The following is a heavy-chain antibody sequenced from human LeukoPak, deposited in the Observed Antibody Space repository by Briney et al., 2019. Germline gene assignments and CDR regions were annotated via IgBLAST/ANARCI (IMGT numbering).Heavy chain of an antibody. CDR2: IYYSGST. Sequence: SETLSLTCTVSGGSISSYYWSWIRQPPGKGLEWIGYIYYSGSTNYNPSLKSQVTISVDTSKNQFSLKLSSVTAADTAVYYCARAGYYDSSGYLDYWGQGTLVTVSS. D-gene: IGHD3-22*01. CDR3: ARAGYYDSSGYLDY. CDR1: GGSISSYY. V-gene: IGHV4-59*01. J-gene: IGHJ4*02.